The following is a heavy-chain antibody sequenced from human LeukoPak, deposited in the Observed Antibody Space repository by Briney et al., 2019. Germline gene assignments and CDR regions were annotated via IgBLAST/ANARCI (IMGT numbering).Heavy chain of an antibody. CDR3: ARQDSSSWYPGNAFDI. J-gene: IGHJ3*02. D-gene: IGHD6-13*01. CDR1: GGSISSYY. V-gene: IGHV4-59*08. CDR2: IYYSGST. Sequence: SETLSLTCTVSGGSISSYYWSWIRQPPGKGLEWIGYIYYSGSTNYNPSLKSRVTVSVDTSKNQFSLKLSSVTAADTAVYYCARQDSSSWYPGNAFDIWGQGTMVTVSS.